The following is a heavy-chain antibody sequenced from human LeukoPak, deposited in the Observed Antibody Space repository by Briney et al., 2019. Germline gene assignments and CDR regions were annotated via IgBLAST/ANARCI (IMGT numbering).Heavy chain of an antibody. Sequence: ASVKVSCKASGYAFTTYGFSWVRQAPGQGLEWVGWIKSNIGNTNYAQKFQGRITLTTDTSTSTAYMELRSLRPDDTAVYYCARRQIADDSGSFYGYWGQGTLVTVSS. D-gene: IGHD1-26*01. V-gene: IGHV1-18*01. CDR2: IKSNIGNT. J-gene: IGHJ4*02. CDR3: ARRQIADDSGSFYGY. CDR1: GYAFTTYG.